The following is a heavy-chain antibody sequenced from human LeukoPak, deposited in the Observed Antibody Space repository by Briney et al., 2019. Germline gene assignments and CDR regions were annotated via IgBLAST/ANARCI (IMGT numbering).Heavy chain of an antibody. Sequence: GGSQRLSCAASGFTFSSYAMHWVRQAPGKGLEWVAVISYDGSNKYYADSVKGRFTISRDNSKNTLYLQMNSLRAEDTAVYYCARVGDDFWSSPTDYGMDVWGQGTTVTVSS. CDR1: GFTFSSYA. CDR2: ISYDGSNK. D-gene: IGHD3-3*01. CDR3: ARVGDDFWSSPTDYGMDV. J-gene: IGHJ6*02. V-gene: IGHV3-30*04.